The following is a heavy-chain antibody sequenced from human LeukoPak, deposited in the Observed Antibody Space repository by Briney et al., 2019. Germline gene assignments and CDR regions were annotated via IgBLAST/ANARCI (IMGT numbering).Heavy chain of an antibody. CDR1: GYSLSSGYY. J-gene: IGHJ4*02. CDR2: IDHSGST. V-gene: IGHV4-38-2*01. D-gene: IGHD4-17*01. CDR3: AIALGEVTTYYFDY. Sequence: PSETLSLTCAVSGYSLSSGYYWGWTRQPPGKGLEWIGSIDHSGSTYYNPSLKSRVTISVDTSKHQFRLKLSSVTAADTAVYYCAIALGEVTTYYFDYWGQGTLVTVSS.